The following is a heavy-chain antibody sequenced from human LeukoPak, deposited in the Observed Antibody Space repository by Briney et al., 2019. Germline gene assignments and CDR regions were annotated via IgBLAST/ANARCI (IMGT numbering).Heavy chain of an antibody. J-gene: IGHJ4*02. V-gene: IGHV3-23*01. CDR3: ARRSYYDSTGYPFDY. D-gene: IGHD3-22*01. CDR2: ISGSGGST. CDR1: GFTFNNYA. Sequence: GGSLRLSCAASGFTFNNYAMSWVRQAPGKGLEWVSTISGSGGSTYYADSVKGRLTISRDNSKNTLYLQMNSLRAEDTAFYYCARRSYYDSTGYPFDYWGQGGLRTVSS.